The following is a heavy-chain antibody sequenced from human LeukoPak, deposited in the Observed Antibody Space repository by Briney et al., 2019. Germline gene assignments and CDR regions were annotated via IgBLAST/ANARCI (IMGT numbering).Heavy chain of an antibody. V-gene: IGHV4-31*03. CDR2: IYYSGST. CDR3: ARDRDGYTYGGYYYYGMDV. Sequence: SETLSLTCTVSGGSISSGGYYWSWIRQHPGKGLEWIGYIYYSGSTYYNPSLKSRVTISVDTSKNQFSLKLSSVTAADTAVYYCARDRDGYTYGGYYYYGMDVWGQGTTVTVSS. D-gene: IGHD5-24*01. CDR1: GGSISSGGYY. J-gene: IGHJ6*02.